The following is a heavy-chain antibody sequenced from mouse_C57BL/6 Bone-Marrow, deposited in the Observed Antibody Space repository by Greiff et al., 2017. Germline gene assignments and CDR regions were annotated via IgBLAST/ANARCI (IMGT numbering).Heavy chain of an antibody. CDR1: GFTFSSYG. J-gene: IGHJ3*01. D-gene: IGHD1-1*01. Sequence: EVQGVESGGDLVKPGGSLKLSCAASGFTFSSYGMSWVRQTPDKRLEWVATISSGGSYTYYPDSVKGRFTISRDNAKNTLYLQMSSLKSEDTAMYYGARHHPITTVVARPFAYWGQGTLVTVSA. CDR3: ARHHPITTVVARPFAY. CDR2: ISSGGSYT. V-gene: IGHV5-6*01.